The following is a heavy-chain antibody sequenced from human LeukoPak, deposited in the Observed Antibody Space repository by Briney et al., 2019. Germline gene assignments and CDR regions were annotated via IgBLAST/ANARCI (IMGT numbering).Heavy chain of an antibody. Sequence: GGSLRLSCAASGFTVSSNYMNWVRQAPGKGLEWVSVTYSGGSTFYGDSVKGRFTISRDNSMNTLYLQMNSLRVDDTAVYYCAREQVVVGRGYYGMDVWGQGTTVTVSS. D-gene: IGHD2-2*01. CDR2: TYSGGST. V-gene: IGHV3-66*01. J-gene: IGHJ6*02. CDR3: AREQVVVGRGYYGMDV. CDR1: GFTVSSNY.